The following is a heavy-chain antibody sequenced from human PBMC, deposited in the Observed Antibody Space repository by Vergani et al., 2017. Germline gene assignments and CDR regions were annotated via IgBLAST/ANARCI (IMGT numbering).Heavy chain of an antibody. CDR3: ARSDYLFWFDP. V-gene: IGHV1-69*02. J-gene: IGHJ5*02. D-gene: IGHD2/OR15-2a*01. Sequence: QVQLVQSGAEVKKPGSSVKVSCKASGGTFSSYTISWVRQAPGQGLEWMGRIIPILGIANYAQKFQGRVTMTTDTSTSTAYMELRSLRSDDTAVYYCARSDYLFWFDPWGQGTLVTVSS. CDR1: GGTFSSYT. CDR2: IIPILGIA.